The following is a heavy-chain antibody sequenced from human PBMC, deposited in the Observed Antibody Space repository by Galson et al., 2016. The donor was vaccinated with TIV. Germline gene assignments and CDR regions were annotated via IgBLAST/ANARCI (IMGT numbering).Heavy chain of an antibody. CDR2: INPGNGGT. D-gene: IGHD2-21*01. CDR1: GYRFIGYY. V-gene: IGHV1-2*02. CDR3: AKESDWGVAEFDF. Sequence: SVKVSCKASGYRFIGYYIHWVRQAPGRGPEWMGCINPGNGGTKYAQIFQGSVTLTWDTPVSTAYMGLTSLRSDDTAVYFCAKESDWGVAEFDFWGQGTPVSVSS. J-gene: IGHJ4*02.